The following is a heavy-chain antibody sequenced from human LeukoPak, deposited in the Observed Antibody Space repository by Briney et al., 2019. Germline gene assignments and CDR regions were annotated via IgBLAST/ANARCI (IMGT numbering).Heavy chain of an antibody. D-gene: IGHD3-22*01. Sequence: GGSLRLSCAASGFTFSNYYMSWIRQTPGKGLEWLSYISGSGNDIHYADSVKGRFTISRDNAKSSLYLQMNSLRAEDTAMYYCARDIRAVGITLYFDYLGQGILVTVTS. CDR2: ISGSGNDI. V-gene: IGHV3-11*01. J-gene: IGHJ4*02. CDR3: ARDIRAVGITLYFDY. CDR1: GFTFSNYY.